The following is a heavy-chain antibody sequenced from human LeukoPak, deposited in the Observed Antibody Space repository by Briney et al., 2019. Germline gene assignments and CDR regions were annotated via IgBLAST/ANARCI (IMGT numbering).Heavy chain of an antibody. J-gene: IGHJ4*02. CDR2: IFHSGST. Sequence: SETLSLTCTVSGDSISSSSHYWGWIRQPPGKGLEWIGSIFHSGSTYYNPSLKSRVTISVDTSKNQFSLKLTSVTAADTAVYYCARSWFSTGPADYWGQGTLVTVSS. D-gene: IGHD6-13*01. V-gene: IGHV4-39*01. CDR3: ARSWFSTGPADY. CDR1: GDSISSSSHY.